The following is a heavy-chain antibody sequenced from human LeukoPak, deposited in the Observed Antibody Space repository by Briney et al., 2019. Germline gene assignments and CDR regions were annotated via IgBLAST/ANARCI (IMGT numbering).Heavy chain of an antibody. CDR3: ASGIAARIHWFDP. CDR2: ISSSSSYI. Sequence: GGSLRLSCAASGFTFSSYSMNWVRQAPGKGLEWVSSISSSSSYIYYADSVKGRFTISRDNAKNSLYLQMNSLRAEDTAVYYCASGIAARIHWFDPWGQGTLVTVSS. V-gene: IGHV3-21*01. CDR1: GFTFSSYS. J-gene: IGHJ5*02. D-gene: IGHD6-6*01.